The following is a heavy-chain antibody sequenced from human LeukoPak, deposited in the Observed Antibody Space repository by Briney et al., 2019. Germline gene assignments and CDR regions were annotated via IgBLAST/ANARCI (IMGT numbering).Heavy chain of an antibody. CDR2: IYYSGST. D-gene: IGHD3-22*01. V-gene: IGHV4-30-4*01. CDR1: GGSIRSGDFY. J-gene: IGHJ5*02. Sequence: SETLSLTCTVSGGSIRSGDFYWSWIRQPPGKGLEWIGYIYYSGSTYYNPSLKSRVTISVDTSKNQFSLKLGSVTAADTAVYYCARDSYYYDSSGYYDNWFDPWGQGTLVTVSS. CDR3: ARDSYYYDSSGYYDNWFDP.